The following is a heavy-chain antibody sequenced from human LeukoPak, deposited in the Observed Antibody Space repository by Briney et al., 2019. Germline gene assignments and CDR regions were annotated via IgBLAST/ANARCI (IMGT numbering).Heavy chain of an antibody. CDR1: GYTFTSYD. D-gene: IGHD7-27*01. J-gene: IGHJ6*02. Sequence: GASVKVSCKASGYTFTSYDINWVRQATGQGLEWMGWMNPNSGNTGYAQKFQGRVTMTRNTFISTAYMELSSLRSEDTAVYYCARGAGDAYYYYYGMDVWGQGTTVTVSS. CDR2: MNPNSGNT. V-gene: IGHV1-8*01. CDR3: ARGAGDAYYYYYGMDV.